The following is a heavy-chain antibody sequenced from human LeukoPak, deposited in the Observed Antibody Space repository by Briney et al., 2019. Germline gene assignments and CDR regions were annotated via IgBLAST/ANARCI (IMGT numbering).Heavy chain of an antibody. V-gene: IGHV3-23*01. CDR3: AGAFSGWSPKF. D-gene: IGHD6-19*01. CDR1: GFTFSSYA. CDR2: ISGSGGST. J-gene: IGHJ4*02. Sequence: GGSLRLSCAASGFTFSSYAVSWVRQAPGKGLEWVSAISGSGGSTYYADSVKGRFTISRDNSKNTLYLQMNSLRADDTAVYYCAGAFSGWSPKFWGQGTLVTVSS.